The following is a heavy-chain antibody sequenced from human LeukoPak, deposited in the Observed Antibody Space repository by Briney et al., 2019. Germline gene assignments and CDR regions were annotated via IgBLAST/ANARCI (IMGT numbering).Heavy chain of an antibody. Sequence: ASVKVSCKASGYTFTGYYMHWVRQAPGQGLEWMGWINPNSGGTNYAQKFQGRVTMTRDTSISTAYMELSRLRSDDTAVYYCARESGGHSSSRYLRNYHYYYYYMDVWGKGTTVTVSS. CDR2: INPNSGGT. CDR3: ARESGGHSSSRYLRNYHYYYYYMDV. CDR1: GYTFTGYY. J-gene: IGHJ6*03. V-gene: IGHV1-2*02. D-gene: IGHD6-13*01.